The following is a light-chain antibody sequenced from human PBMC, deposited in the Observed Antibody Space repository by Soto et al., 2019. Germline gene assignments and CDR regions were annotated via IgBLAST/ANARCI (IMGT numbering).Light chain of an antibody. CDR1: QTISSW. J-gene: IGKJ2*01. V-gene: IGKV1-5*01. CDR2: DAS. CDR3: QQYNSYSYT. Sequence: DIQMTQSPFTLSASVGDRVTITCRASQTISSWLAWYQQIPGKAPKLLIYDASNLESGVPSRFSGSGSGTEFTLTISSLQPDDFATYYCQQYNSYSYTFGQGTKLEIK.